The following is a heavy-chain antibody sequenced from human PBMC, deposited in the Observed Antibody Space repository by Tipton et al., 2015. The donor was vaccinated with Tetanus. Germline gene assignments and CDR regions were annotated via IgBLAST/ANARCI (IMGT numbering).Heavy chain of an antibody. CDR1: GFTFSGYA. D-gene: IGHD2-15*01. Sequence: SLRLSCAASGFTFSGYAMAWVRQAPGKGLECVSSINGRGGTTSYADFVKGRFTISRDNSKNTLYLQMNSLRAEDTAVYYCASSQVLHYFDCWGQGTLVTVSS. CDR3: ASSQVLHYFDC. V-gene: IGHV3-23*01. CDR2: INGRGGTT. J-gene: IGHJ4*02.